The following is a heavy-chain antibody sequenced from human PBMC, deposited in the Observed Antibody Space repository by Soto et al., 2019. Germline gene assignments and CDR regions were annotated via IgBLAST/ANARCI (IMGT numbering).Heavy chain of an antibody. D-gene: IGHD6-19*01. Sequence: GGSLRLSCGASGFTFSNYYMSWIRQAPGKGLEWVSYISSTGRTIYYADSVKGRFTVSRDNAQNSLSLKLNSLRVEDTAVYYCARSYSSGWEFDYWGQGTQVTV. V-gene: IGHV3-11*01. CDR1: GFTFSNYY. J-gene: IGHJ4*02. CDR2: ISSTGRTI. CDR3: ARSYSSGWEFDY.